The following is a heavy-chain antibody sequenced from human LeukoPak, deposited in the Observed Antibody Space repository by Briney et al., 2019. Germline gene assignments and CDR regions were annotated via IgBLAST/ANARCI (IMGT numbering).Heavy chain of an antibody. J-gene: IGHJ4*02. CDR3: ARDILGAAAGDFDY. Sequence: GGSLRLSCAASGFTFSSYGMHWVRQAPGKGLEWVAVISYDGSNKYYADSVKGRFTISRDNSKNTLYLQMNSLRAEDTAVYYCARDILGAAAGDFDYWGQGTLVTVSS. CDR1: GFTFSSYG. D-gene: IGHD6-13*01. CDR2: ISYDGSNK. V-gene: IGHV3-30*03.